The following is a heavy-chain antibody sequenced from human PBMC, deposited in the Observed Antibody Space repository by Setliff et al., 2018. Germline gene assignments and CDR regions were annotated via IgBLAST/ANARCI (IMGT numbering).Heavy chain of an antibody. CDR1: GFTFSDAC. J-gene: IGHJ4*02. CDR2: IKSKTDGGTT. CDR3: TTDSQLGFDY. D-gene: IGHD1-1*01. V-gene: IGHV3-15*01. Sequence: GGSLRLSCAASGFTFSDACMSWVRQGPVKGLEWVGHIKSKTDGGTTNHAAPVKGRFTISRDDSKNTLYLQINSLKTEDTAVYYCTTDSQLGFDYWGRGTLVTVSS.